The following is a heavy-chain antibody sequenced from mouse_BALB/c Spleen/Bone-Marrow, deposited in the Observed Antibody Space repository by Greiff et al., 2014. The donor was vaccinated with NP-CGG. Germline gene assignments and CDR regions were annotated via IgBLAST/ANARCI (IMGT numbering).Heavy chain of an antibody. V-gene: IGHV14-3*02. CDR1: GFNIKDTY. CDR2: IDPANGNT. CDR3: ARIYYRYGVPWFAY. D-gene: IGHD2-14*01. Sequence: EVQLQQSGAELVKPGASVKLSCTASGFNIKDTYMHWVKQRPEQGLEWIGRIDPANGNTKYDPKFQGKATITADTSSNTAYLQLSSPTSEDPAVYYRARIYYRYGVPWFAYWGQGTLVTVSA. J-gene: IGHJ3*01.